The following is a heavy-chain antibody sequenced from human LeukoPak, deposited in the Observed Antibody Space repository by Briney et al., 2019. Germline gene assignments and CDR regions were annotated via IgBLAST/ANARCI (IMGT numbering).Heavy chain of an antibody. Sequence: ASVKVSCKACGYTFTSYGISWVRQAPGQGLEWMGWISAYNGNTNYAQKLQDRVTMTTDTSTSTAYMELRSLRSDDTAVYYCARDDSKCSGGSCYNLNWFDPWGQGTLVTVSS. D-gene: IGHD2-15*01. CDR3: ARDDSKCSGGSCYNLNWFDP. J-gene: IGHJ5*02. CDR1: GYTFTSYG. CDR2: ISAYNGNT. V-gene: IGHV1-18*01.